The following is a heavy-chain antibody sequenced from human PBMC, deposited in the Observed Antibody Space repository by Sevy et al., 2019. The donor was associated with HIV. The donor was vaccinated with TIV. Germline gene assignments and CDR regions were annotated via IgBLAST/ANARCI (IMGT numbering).Heavy chain of an antibody. CDR2: IYSGGST. V-gene: IGHV3-53*01. Sequence: GGSLRLSCAASGFTVSSNYMSWVRQAPGKGLEWVSVIYSGGSTYYADSVKGRFTISRDNSKNTLYLQMNSLRAEDMAVYYCASGGDDYGDYYYYGMDVWGQGTTVTVSS. J-gene: IGHJ6*02. CDR3: ASGGDDYGDYYYYGMDV. D-gene: IGHD4-17*01. CDR1: GFTVSSNY.